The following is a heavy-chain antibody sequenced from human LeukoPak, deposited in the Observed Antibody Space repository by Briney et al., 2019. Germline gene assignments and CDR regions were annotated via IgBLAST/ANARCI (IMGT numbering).Heavy chain of an antibody. D-gene: IGHD3-16*01. J-gene: IGHJ3*02. V-gene: IGHV3-48*04. CDR2: ISSSSSVI. Sequence: GGSLRLSCAASGFTFGDYSMNWVRQAPGKGLEWVSYISSSSSVIYYADSVKGRFTISRDNAKNTLYLQMNSLRVEDTAVYYCAREEGGDAFDIWGQGTMVTVSS. CDR1: GFTFGDYS. CDR3: AREEGGDAFDI.